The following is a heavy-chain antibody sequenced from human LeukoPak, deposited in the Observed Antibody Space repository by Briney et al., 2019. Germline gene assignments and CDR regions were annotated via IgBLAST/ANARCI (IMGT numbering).Heavy chain of an antibody. CDR1: GFTFSGSA. Sequence: PGGSLRLSCAASGFTFSGSAMHWVRQASGKGLEWVGRIRSKANSYATTYAASVKGRFTISRDDSKNTVYLQMNSLKTEDTAVYYCTRDSHNWGMDVWGQGTTVTVSS. D-gene: IGHD1-1*01. CDR2: IRSKANSYAT. CDR3: TRDSHNWGMDV. V-gene: IGHV3-73*01. J-gene: IGHJ6*02.